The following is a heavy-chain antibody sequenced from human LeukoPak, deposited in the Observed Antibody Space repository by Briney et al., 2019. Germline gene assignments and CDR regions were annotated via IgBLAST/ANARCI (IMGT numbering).Heavy chain of an antibody. D-gene: IGHD5-24*01. CDR2: IYYSGTT. J-gene: IGHJ5*02. Sequence: SETLSLTCTVSGGSISRSSYYWTWIRQHPGKGLEWIGYIYYSGTTFYNPSLKSRITISVDTSKNQFSLKLSSVTAADTAVYHCARGGYISHWFDPWGQGTLVTVSS. V-gene: IGHV4-31*03. CDR1: GGSISRSSYY. CDR3: ARGGYISHWFDP.